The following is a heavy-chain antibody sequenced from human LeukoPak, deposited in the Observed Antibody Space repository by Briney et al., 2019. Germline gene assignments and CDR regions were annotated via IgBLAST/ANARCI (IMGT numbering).Heavy chain of an antibody. Sequence: GESLKISCKGSGYSFTSYWIGWVRQMPGKGLEWMGIIYPGDSDTRYSPSFQGQVTISADKSISTAYLQWSSLKASDTAMYYCAGLGHGSGSTYYYYYYGMDVWGQGTTVTVSS. CDR2: IYPGDSDT. D-gene: IGHD3-10*01. CDR1: GYSFTSYW. V-gene: IGHV5-51*01. J-gene: IGHJ6*02. CDR3: AGLGHGSGSTYYYYYYGMDV.